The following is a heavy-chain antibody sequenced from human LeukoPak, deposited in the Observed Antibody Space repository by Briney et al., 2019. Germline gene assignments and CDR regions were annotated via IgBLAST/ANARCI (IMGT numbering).Heavy chain of an antibody. Sequence: GGSLRLSCAASGFTFSSYGMHWVRQAPGKGLEWVTFIRYDGSNKYYADSVKGRFTISRDNAKNTLYLQMNSLRAEDTAVYYCARAGITMVRGVIVYYYYYMDVWGKGTTVTVSS. CDR1: GFTFSSYG. CDR2: IRYDGSNK. V-gene: IGHV3-30*02. D-gene: IGHD3-10*01. CDR3: ARAGITMVRGVIVYYYYYMDV. J-gene: IGHJ6*03.